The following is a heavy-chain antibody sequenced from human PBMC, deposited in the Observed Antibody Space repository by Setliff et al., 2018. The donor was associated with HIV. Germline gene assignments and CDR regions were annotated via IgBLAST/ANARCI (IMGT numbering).Heavy chain of an antibody. Sequence: PGGSLRLSCAASGFTFSRYEMNWVRQAPGKGLEWVAVIWLDGSYKYYVDSVKGRFTISRDNSKNTLYLQMNSLRAEDAAVYYCARGASSSWYYFDYWGQGALVTVSS. V-gene: IGHV3-33*08. CDR3: ARGASSSWYYFDY. D-gene: IGHD6-13*01. CDR2: IWLDGSYK. J-gene: IGHJ4*02. CDR1: GFTFSRYE.